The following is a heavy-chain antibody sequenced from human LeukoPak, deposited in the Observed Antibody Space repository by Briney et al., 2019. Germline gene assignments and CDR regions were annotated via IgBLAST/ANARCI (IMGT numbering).Heavy chain of an antibody. CDR2: ISWNSGSI. Sequence: GRSLRLSCAASGFKFDDYALHWVRQAPGKGLEWVSGISWNSGSIGYADSVKGRFTISRDNAKNSLYLQMNSLRAEDTALYYCAKDLSTAAGMGYDYWGQGTLVTVSS. CDR1: GFKFDDYA. J-gene: IGHJ4*02. D-gene: IGHD6-13*01. V-gene: IGHV3-9*01. CDR3: AKDLSTAAGMGYDY.